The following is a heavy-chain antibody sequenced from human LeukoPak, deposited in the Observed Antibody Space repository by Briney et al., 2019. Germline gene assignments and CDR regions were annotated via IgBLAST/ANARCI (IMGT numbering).Heavy chain of an antibody. V-gene: IGHV4-59*12. D-gene: IGHD6-19*01. CDR2: IYYSGST. Sequence: SETLSLTCTVSGGSISSYYWSWIRQPPGKGLGWIGYIYYSGSTNYNPSLKSRVTMSLDTSRNQFSLNLSSVTAADTALYYCARSAAVTGQFDFWGQGTLVTVSS. CDR3: ARSAAVTGQFDF. J-gene: IGHJ4*02. CDR1: GGSISSYY.